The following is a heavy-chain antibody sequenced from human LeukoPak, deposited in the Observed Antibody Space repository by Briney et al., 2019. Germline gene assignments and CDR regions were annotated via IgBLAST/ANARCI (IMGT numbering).Heavy chain of an antibody. D-gene: IGHD3-10*01. J-gene: IGHJ5*02. CDR2: INPNSGGT. CDR1: GYTFTGYY. CDR3: ARFLYYYGSGSSPYNWFDP. Sequence: ASVKVSCKASGYTFTGYYMHWVRQAPGQGLEWMGWINPNSGGTNYAQKFQGRVTMTRDTSISTAYMELSRLRSDDTAVYYCARFLYYYGSGSSPYNWFDPWGQGTLVTVPS. V-gene: IGHV1-2*02.